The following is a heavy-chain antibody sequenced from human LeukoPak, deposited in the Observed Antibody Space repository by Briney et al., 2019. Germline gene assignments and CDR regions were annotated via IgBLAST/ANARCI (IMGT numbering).Heavy chain of an antibody. CDR2: IKQDGNEK. CDR3: ARVRRSGGTCYFDY. J-gene: IGHJ4*02. D-gene: IGHD2-15*01. Sequence: GGSLRLSCAASGFTFSSYWMTWVRQAPGKGLEWVANIKQDGNEKYYVDSVKGRFTISRDNPKNSLYLQMNSLRAEDTAVYYCARVRRSGGTCYFDYWGQGTLVTVSS. CDR1: GFTFSSYW. V-gene: IGHV3-7*05.